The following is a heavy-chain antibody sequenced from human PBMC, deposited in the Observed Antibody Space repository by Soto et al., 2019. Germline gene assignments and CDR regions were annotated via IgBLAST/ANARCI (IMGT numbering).Heavy chain of an antibody. D-gene: IGHD3-10*01. Sequence: PSETLSLTCAVSGGSISSGGYSWSWIRQPPGKGLEWIGYIYHSGSTYYNPSLKSRVTISVDRSKNQFSLKLSSVTAADTAVYYCASYGSGTKRVDYWGQGTLVTVSS. CDR1: GGSISSGGYS. CDR3: ASYGSGTKRVDY. CDR2: IYHSGST. V-gene: IGHV4-30-2*01. J-gene: IGHJ4*02.